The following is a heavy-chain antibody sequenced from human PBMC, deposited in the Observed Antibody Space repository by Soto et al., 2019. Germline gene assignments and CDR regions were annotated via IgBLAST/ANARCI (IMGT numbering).Heavy chain of an antibody. CDR2: IRSKANSYAT. V-gene: IGHV3-73*01. Sequence: GGSLRLSCAASGFTFSGSAMHWVRQASGKGLEWVGRIRSKANSYATAYAASVKGRFTISRDDSKKKAYLQMNSLKTEDTAVYYFTGQEYCSGGSCPQSAFDIWGQGTMVTVSS. D-gene: IGHD2-15*01. CDR1: GFTFSGSA. J-gene: IGHJ3*02. CDR3: TGQEYCSGGSCPQSAFDI.